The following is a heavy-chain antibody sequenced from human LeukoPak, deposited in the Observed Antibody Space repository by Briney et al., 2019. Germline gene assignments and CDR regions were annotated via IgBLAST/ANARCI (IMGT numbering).Heavy chain of an antibody. CDR3: ARVTWFPGTSYYYMDV. D-gene: IGHD1-1*01. J-gene: IGHJ6*03. CDR2: ISDSGTT. CDR1: GVSISSSNSY. V-gene: IGHV4-61*05. Sequence: SETLSLTCTVSGVSISSSNSYWGWIRQPPGKGLEWFGYISDSGTTNYNPSLKSRVTISVDTSKKEFSLKLSSVTAADTAVYYCARVTWFPGTSYYYMDVWGKGTTVTVSS.